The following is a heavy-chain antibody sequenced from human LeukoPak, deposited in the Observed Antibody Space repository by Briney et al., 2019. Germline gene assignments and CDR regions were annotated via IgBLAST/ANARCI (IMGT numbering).Heavy chain of an antibody. D-gene: IGHD2-15*01. CDR3: AQVVKCTYFY. CDR1: GFTFSSYS. J-gene: IGHJ4*02. V-gene: IGHV3-21*04. Sequence: GGSLRLSCAASGFTFSSYSMNWVRQAPGKGLEWVSSISSSSSYIYYADSVKGRFTISRDISKNTLYLQMNSLRAEDTALYYCAQVVKCTYFYWGQGALVTVSS. CDR2: ISSSSSYI.